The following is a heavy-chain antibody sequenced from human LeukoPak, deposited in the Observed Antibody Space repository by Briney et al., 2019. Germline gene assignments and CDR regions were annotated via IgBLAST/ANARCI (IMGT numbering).Heavy chain of an antibody. CDR1: GFTFSSHW. CDR2: INSDGSSI. V-gene: IGHV3-74*01. D-gene: IGHD3-22*01. Sequence: PGGSLRLSCAASGFTFSSHWMPWVRQAPGKGLVWVSRINSDGSSITYADSAKGRFTISRDNAKNTLYLQMNSLRAEDTAVYYCARGSYYYESSSWGQGTLVTVSS. J-gene: IGHJ4*02. CDR3: ARGSYYYESSS.